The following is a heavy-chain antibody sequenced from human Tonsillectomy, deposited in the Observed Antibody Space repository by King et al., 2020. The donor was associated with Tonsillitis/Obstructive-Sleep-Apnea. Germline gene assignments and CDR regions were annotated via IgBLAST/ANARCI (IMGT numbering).Heavy chain of an antibody. CDR2: INHSGGS. J-gene: IGHJ6*04. D-gene: IGHD1-14*01. CDR3: ARGRTKMDV. V-gene: IGHV4-34*01. Sequence: VQLQQWGAGLLKPSETLSLTCAVYGRSFSGYYWNWIRLSPEKGLEWIGEINHSGGSNYNPSLNRRVTLSVDTSKSQISLRLGSVTAADTAIYYCARGRTKMDVWGKGTTVIVSS. CDR1: GRSFSGYY.